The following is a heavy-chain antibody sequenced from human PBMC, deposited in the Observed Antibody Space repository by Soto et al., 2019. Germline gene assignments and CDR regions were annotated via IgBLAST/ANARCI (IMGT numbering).Heavy chain of an antibody. Sequence: QVQLLESGGGLVQPGGSLRLSCGASGFTFSHYAMNWVRQAPGQGLEWMGGIIPIFGTANYAQKFQGRVTITADESTSTAYMELSSLRSEDTAVYYCARGTVTTLDYWGQGTLVTVSS. D-gene: IGHD4-17*01. CDR1: GFTFSHYA. CDR2: IIPIFGTA. CDR3: ARGTVTTLDY. V-gene: IGHV1-69*01. J-gene: IGHJ4*02.